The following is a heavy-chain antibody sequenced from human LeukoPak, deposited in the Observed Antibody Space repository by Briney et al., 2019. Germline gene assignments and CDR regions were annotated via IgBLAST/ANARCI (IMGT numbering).Heavy chain of an antibody. J-gene: IGHJ4*02. CDR2: ISGSSSPI. CDR3: ARDGVPAAIVKYYFDY. CDR1: GFIFSSYS. Sequence: GGSLRLSCAASGFIFSSYSRNWVRQAPGKGLEWISYISGSSSPIYYADSVKGRFTISRDNAKNALYLQMNSLRDEDTAVYYCARDGVPAAIVKYYFDYWGQGTLVTVSS. V-gene: IGHV3-48*02. D-gene: IGHD2-2*01.